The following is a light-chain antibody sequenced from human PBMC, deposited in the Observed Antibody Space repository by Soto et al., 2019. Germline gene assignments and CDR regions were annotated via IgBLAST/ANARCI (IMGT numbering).Light chain of an antibody. Sequence: QSALTQPASLSGSPGQSITISCTGTSGDVGGYNYVSWYQQHPGEAPKLMIYDVSNRPSGVSNRFSGSKSGNTASLTISGLQAEDEADYYCSSYTSSSTLLYVFGTGTQLIVL. CDR1: SGDVGGYNY. CDR3: SSYTSSSTLLYV. J-gene: IGLJ1*01. CDR2: DVS. V-gene: IGLV2-14*01.